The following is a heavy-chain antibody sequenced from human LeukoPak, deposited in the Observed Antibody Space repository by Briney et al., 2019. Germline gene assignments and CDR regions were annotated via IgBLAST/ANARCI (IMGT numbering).Heavy chain of an antibody. Sequence: PGASLRLSCAASGFSFSSYGMSWVRQAPGKGLEWVSGISSGSGTTYYADSVKGRFIVSRDTSKNTLYLQMNSLRGEDTAVYYCAKDRGTAVAGFYYWGQGTLVTVSS. V-gene: IGHV3-23*01. D-gene: IGHD6-19*01. CDR2: ISSGSGTT. CDR1: GFSFSSYG. CDR3: AKDRGTAVAGFYY. J-gene: IGHJ4*02.